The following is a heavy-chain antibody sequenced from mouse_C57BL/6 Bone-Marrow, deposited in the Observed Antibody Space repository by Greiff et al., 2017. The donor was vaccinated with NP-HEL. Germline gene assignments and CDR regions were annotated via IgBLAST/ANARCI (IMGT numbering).Heavy chain of an antibody. CDR2: IYPGDGDT. Sequence: QVHVKQSGAELVKPGASVKISCKASGYEFSNYWMNWVKQRPGKGLEWIGQIYPGDGDTNYNGKFKDKATLTADKSSSTAYMQLSRLTSEDSAVYFCARGAYWGQGTLVTASA. CDR3: ARGAY. J-gene: IGHJ3*01. CDR1: GYEFSNYW. V-gene: IGHV1-80*01.